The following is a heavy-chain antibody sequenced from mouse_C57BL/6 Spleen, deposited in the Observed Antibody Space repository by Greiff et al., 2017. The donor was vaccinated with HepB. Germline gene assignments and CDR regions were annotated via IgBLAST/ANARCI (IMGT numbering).Heavy chain of an antibody. V-gene: IGHV1-18*01. CDR2: INPNNGGT. Sequence: EVHLVESGPELVKPGASVKIPCKASGYTFTDYNMDWVKQSHGKSLEWIGDINPNNGGTIYNQKFKGKATLTVDKSSSTAYMELRSLTSEDTAVYYCARDGNRPFAYWGQGTLVTVSA. D-gene: IGHD2-1*01. J-gene: IGHJ3*01. CDR1: GYTFTDYN. CDR3: ARDGNRPFAY.